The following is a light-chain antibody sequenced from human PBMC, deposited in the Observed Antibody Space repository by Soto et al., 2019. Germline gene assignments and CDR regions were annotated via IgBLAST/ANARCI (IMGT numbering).Light chain of an antibody. CDR2: KAS. V-gene: IGKV1-5*03. CDR3: QQSYSTSWT. CDR1: QSVNKW. J-gene: IGKJ1*01. Sequence: DIQITQSPSTLSASVGDRVTITCRASQSVNKWLAWYQQKPGKAPKLLIYKASTLKSGVPSRFSGSGSGTDFTLTISSLQPEDFATYYCQQSYSTSWTFGQGTKVDIK.